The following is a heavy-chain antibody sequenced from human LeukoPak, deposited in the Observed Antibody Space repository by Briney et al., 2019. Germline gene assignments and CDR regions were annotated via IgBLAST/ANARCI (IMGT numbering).Heavy chain of an antibody. D-gene: IGHD3-22*01. J-gene: IGHJ4*02. V-gene: IGHV4-4*07. Sequence: SETLSLTCTVSGGSISSYYWSWIRQPAGKGLEWIGRIYTSGSTNYNPSLKSRVTMSVDTSKNQFSLKLSSVTAADTAVYYCARESDSSGYYFLSGRHFDYWGQGTLVTVSS. CDR3: ARESDSSGYYFLSGRHFDY. CDR1: GGSISSYY. CDR2: IYTSGST.